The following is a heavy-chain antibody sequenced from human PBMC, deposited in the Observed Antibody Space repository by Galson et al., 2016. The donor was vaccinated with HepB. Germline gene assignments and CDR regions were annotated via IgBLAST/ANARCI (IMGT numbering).Heavy chain of an antibody. Sequence: SLRLSCAASGFTFSSYAMSWVRQAPGKGLEWVSAITISGDYRYYADSVKGRFTISRDNSKNTLYLQMTSLRAEDTAVYYCAKDLIAVAGPYVDSWGQGTLVTVSS. CDR2: ITISGDYR. CDR1: GFTFSSYA. D-gene: IGHD6-19*01. J-gene: IGHJ4*02. V-gene: IGHV3-23*01. CDR3: AKDLIAVAGPYVDS.